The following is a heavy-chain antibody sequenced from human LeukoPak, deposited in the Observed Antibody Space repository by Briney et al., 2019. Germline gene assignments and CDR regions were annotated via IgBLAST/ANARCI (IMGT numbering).Heavy chain of an antibody. CDR1: GFAFGSNT. CDR2: ITSSSSTI. J-gene: IGHJ4*02. Sequence: GGSLRLSCAASGFAFGSNTMNWVRQAPGKGLEWVSYITSSSSTIYYADSVKGRFTISRDNAKNSLYLQMNTLRVEDTAVYYCARDRGIGFDYWGQGTLVTVSS. D-gene: IGHD3-10*01. CDR3: ARDRGIGFDY. V-gene: IGHV3-48*01.